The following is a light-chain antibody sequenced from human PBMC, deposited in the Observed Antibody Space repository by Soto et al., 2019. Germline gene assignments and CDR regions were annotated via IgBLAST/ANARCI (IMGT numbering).Light chain of an antibody. Sequence: AIRMTQSPSSFSASTGDRVTITCRASQGIISYLAWYQQKPGKAPKLLISAASTLQSGCPSRFSGSGSGTDFTLTISCLQSVDFATYYCQQYYSYPPSFGQGTKLEIK. CDR2: AAS. V-gene: IGKV1-8*01. J-gene: IGKJ2*01. CDR1: QGIISY. CDR3: QQYYSYPPS.